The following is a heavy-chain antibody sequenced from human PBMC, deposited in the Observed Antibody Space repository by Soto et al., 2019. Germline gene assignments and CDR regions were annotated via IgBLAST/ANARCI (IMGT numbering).Heavy chain of an antibody. J-gene: IGHJ4*02. CDR2: ISFGGGNT. CDR3: AKDGYCNGGSCYLYYLDS. V-gene: IGHV3-23*01. Sequence: GGSLRLSCAASGFTFSSYSMNWVRQAPGKGVEWVATISFGGGNTYYADSLEGRFTISRDNSKNTLFLQMYDLRAEDTALYYCAKDGYCNGGSCYLYYLDSWGLGTPVTVSS. CDR1: GFTFSSYS. D-gene: IGHD2-15*01.